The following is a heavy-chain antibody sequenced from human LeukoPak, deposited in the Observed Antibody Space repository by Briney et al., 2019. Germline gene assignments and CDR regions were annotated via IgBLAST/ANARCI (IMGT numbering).Heavy chain of an antibody. V-gene: IGHV3-30*04. CDR1: GFTFSSYA. CDR3: ARDITMVRGRYYYYGMDV. D-gene: IGHD3-10*01. Sequence: PGGSLRLSCAASGFTFSSYAMHWVRQAPGQGLEWVAVISYDGSNKYYADSVRGRFTISRDNSKNTLYLQMNSLRAEDTAVYYCARDITMVRGRYYYYGMDVWGKGTTVTVSS. CDR2: ISYDGSNK. J-gene: IGHJ6*04.